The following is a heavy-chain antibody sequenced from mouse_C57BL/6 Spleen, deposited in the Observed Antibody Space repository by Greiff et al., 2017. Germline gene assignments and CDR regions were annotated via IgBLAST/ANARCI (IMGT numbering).Heavy chain of an antibody. CDR2: ISDGGSYT. Sequence: EVKLQESGGGLVKPGGSLKLSCAASGFTFSSYAMSWVRQTPEKRLEWVATISDGGSYTYYPDNVKGRFTISRDNAKNNLYLQMSHLKSEDTAMYYCARDEGRQNYAMDYWGQGTSVTVSS. V-gene: IGHV5-4*01. CDR1: GFTFSSYA. J-gene: IGHJ4*01. CDR3: ARDEGRQNYAMDY. D-gene: IGHD3-2*01.